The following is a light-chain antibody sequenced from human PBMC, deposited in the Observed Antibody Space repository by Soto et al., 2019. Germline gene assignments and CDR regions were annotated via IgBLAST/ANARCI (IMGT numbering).Light chain of an antibody. V-gene: IGKV3-11*01. Sequence: EIVMTQSPATLSVSPGERATLSCRASQSVSSNLAWYQQKPGQAPRLLIYEASKRATGIPARFSGRGSGTDFTLTISSLEHEYFAIYYCQQGSNWPPLTFGGGTKVDIK. CDR1: QSVSSN. J-gene: IGKJ4*01. CDR2: EAS. CDR3: QQGSNWPPLT.